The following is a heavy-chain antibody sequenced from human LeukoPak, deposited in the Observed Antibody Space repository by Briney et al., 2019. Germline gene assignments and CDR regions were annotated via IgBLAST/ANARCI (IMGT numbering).Heavy chain of an antibody. J-gene: IGHJ4*02. CDR2: IIPIFGTA. CDR3: ARDGELLRSLDY. V-gene: IGHV1-69*05. CDR1: GGTFSSYA. Sequence: GASVKVSCKASGGTFSSYAISWVRQAPGQGLEWMGRIIPIFGTANYAQKLQGRVTITTDESTSTAYMELSSLRSEDTAVYYCARDGELLRSLDYWGQGTLVTVSS. D-gene: IGHD3-10*01.